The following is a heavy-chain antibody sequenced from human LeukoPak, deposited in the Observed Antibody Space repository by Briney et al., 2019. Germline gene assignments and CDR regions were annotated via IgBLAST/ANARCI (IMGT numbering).Heavy chain of an antibody. CDR1: GYTFTSYY. D-gene: IGHD5-18*01. Sequence: GASVKVSCKASGYTFTSYYMHWLRQAPGQGLEWMGIINPSGGSTSYAQKFQGRVTMTRDTSTSTVYMELSSLRSEDTAVYYCARGGYSYGSSALFDYWGQGTLVTVSS. CDR3: ARGGYSYGSSALFDY. V-gene: IGHV1-46*01. CDR2: INPSGGST. J-gene: IGHJ4*02.